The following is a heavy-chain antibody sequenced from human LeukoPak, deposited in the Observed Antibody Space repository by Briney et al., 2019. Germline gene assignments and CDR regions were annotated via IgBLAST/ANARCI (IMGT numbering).Heavy chain of an antibody. CDR3: AHYYYYYMDV. V-gene: IGHV4-34*01. Sequence: SETLSLTCTVSGGSISSYYWSWIRQPPGKGLEWIGEINHSGSTNYNPSLKSRVTISVDTSKNQFSLKLSSVTAADTAVYYCAHYYYYYMDVWGKGTTVTVSS. CDR1: GGSISSYY. J-gene: IGHJ6*03. CDR2: INHSGST.